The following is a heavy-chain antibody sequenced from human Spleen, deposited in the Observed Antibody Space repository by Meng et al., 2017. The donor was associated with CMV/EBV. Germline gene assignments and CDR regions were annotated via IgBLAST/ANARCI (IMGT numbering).Heavy chain of an antibody. CDR2: IKPNSGDT. J-gene: IGHJ5*01. CDR3: AKAYKPWVLLRFDP. D-gene: IGHD1-26*01. CDR1: GYTFTGYY. V-gene: IGHV1-2*02. Sequence: ASVKVSCKASGYTFTGYYIHWVRQAPGQGREWMGWIKPNSGDTNYEQKFEDRVTMTSDTSISTAYMDLSRLKSDDTAVYYCAKAYKPWVLLRFDPWGQGTLVTVSS.